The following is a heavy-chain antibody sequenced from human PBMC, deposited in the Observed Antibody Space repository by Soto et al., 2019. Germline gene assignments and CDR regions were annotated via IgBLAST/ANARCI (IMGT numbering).Heavy chain of an antibody. CDR3: ASRSSGWYALPYYYYGMDV. J-gene: IGHJ6*02. Sequence: QVQLVESGGGVVQPGRSLRPSCAASGFTFSSYAMHWVRQAPGKGLEWVAVISYDGSNKYYADSVKGRFTISRDNSKNTLYLQMNSLRAEDTAVYYCASRSSGWYALPYYYYGMDVWGQGTTVTVSS. CDR2: ISYDGSNK. D-gene: IGHD6-19*01. V-gene: IGHV3-30-3*01. CDR1: GFTFSSYA.